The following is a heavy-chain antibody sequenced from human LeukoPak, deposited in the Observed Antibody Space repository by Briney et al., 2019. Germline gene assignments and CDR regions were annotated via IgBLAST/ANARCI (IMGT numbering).Heavy chain of an antibody. CDR3: AKDRCSSTSCYFFDY. CDR2: IRYDGSNN. D-gene: IGHD2-2*01. CDR1: GFILSNYG. Sequence: GGSLRLSCVASGFILSNYGMHWVRQAPGKGLEWVTFIRYDGSNNNYADSVKGRFTISRDNSRNTLYLQMNSLRAEDTAVYYCAKDRCSSTSCYFFDYWGQGTLVTVSS. V-gene: IGHV3-30*02. J-gene: IGHJ4*02.